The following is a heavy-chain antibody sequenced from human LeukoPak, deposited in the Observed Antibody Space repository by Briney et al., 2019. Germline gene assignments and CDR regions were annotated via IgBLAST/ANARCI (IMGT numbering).Heavy chain of an antibody. D-gene: IGHD6-19*01. CDR1: RFTFSRYG. CDR2: ISHDGSDT. V-gene: IGHV3-30*18. CDR3: AKDRGTQRIAMAGQDY. Sequence: QPGTSLRLSCAASRFTFSRYGMRWVRQAPGKGLEGVAIISHDGSDTYYADSVKGRFTISRDNSKNTLYLQMNSLRVQDTGVYYCAKDRGTQRIAMAGQDYWGEGTLVPVS. J-gene: IGHJ4*02.